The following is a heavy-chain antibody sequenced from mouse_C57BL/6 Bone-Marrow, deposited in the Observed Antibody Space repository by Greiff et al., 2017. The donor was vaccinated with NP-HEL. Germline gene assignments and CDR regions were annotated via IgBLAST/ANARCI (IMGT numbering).Heavy chain of an antibody. CDR2: IDPEDGDT. V-gene: IGHV14-1*01. J-gene: IGHJ4*01. CDR1: GFNIKDYY. CDR3: TTAGYYAMDY. D-gene: IGHD4-1*01. Sequence: VQLQQSGAELVRPGASVKLSCTASGFNIKDYYMHWVKQRPEQGLEWIGRIDPEDGDTEYAPKFQGKATMTADTSTNAAYLQLSSLTSENTTVYYCTTAGYYAMDYWGQGTSVTVSS.